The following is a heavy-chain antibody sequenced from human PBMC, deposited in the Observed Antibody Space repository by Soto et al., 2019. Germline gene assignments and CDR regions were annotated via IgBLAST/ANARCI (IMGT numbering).Heavy chain of an antibody. CDR1: GFTCSMFS. Sequence: GGSLRLSCSASGFTCSMFSMHGVRQAPGKGLEYVSGISSNGDSTYYADSVKGRFTISRDNSKNTLYLQMSSLRAVDTAVYYCVHPRSTVQIPPTWGQGTLVTVSS. V-gene: IGHV3-64D*06. D-gene: IGHD4-17*01. J-gene: IGHJ5*02. CDR2: ISSNGDST. CDR3: VHPRSTVQIPPT.